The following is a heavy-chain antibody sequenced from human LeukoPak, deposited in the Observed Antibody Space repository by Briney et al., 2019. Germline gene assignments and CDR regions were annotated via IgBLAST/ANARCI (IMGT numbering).Heavy chain of an antibody. CDR1: GGSFSGYY. Sequence: SETLSLTCAVYGGSFSGYYCSWIRQPPGKGLEWIGEINHSGSTNYNPSLKSRVTISVDTSKNQFSLKLSSVTAADTAVYYCARGLGGLLHTYRRFDPWGQGTLVTVSS. J-gene: IGHJ5*02. CDR3: ARGLGGLLHTYRRFDP. D-gene: IGHD4-11*01. V-gene: IGHV4-34*01. CDR2: INHSGST.